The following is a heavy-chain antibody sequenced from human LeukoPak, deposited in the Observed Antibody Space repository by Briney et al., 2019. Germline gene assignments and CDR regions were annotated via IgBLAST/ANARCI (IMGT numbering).Heavy chain of an antibody. CDR1: GGSISSYC. CDR2: IYYSGSA. D-gene: IGHD1-26*01. Sequence: PSETLSLTCTVSGGSISSYCWSWIRQPPGKGVEGVGYIYYSGSANYNPSFKSRVTISVDTSKNQFSLKVSSATAADTAVYYCARHQDGGTYPLDYWGQGTLVTVSP. J-gene: IGHJ4*02. CDR3: ARHQDGGTYPLDY. V-gene: IGHV4-59*08.